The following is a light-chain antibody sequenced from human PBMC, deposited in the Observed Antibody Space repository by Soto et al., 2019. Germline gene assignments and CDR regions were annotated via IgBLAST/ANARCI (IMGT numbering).Light chain of an antibody. CDR2: DGS. Sequence: AIQLTQSPSSLSASVGDRVTITCRASQGVSSALAWYQQKPGKPPKVLIYDGSSLQSGVPLRFRGSGSGTEFTLTITGLQPEDFGTYYCQHFQRYPFTYVQGTRLEIK. CDR3: QHFQRYPFT. CDR1: QGVSSA. V-gene: IGKV1-13*02. J-gene: IGKJ5*01.